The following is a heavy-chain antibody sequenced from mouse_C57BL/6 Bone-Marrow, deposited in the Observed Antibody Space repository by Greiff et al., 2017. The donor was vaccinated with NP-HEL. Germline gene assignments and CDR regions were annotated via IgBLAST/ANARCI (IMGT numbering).Heavy chain of an antibody. V-gene: IGHV7-1*01. Sequence: DVKLVESGGGLVQSGRSLRLSCATSGFTFSDFYMEWVRQAPGKGLEWIAASRNKANDYTTEYSASVKGRFIVSRDTSQSILYLQMNALRAEDTAIYYCARDPLYSNYWYFDVWGTGTTVTVSS. J-gene: IGHJ1*03. CDR3: ARDPLYSNYWYFDV. CDR2: SRNKANDYTT. CDR1: GFTFSDFY. D-gene: IGHD2-5*01.